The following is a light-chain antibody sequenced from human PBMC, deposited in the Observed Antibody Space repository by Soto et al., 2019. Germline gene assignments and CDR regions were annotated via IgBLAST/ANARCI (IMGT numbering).Light chain of an antibody. CDR2: DVS. CDR3: CSYAGSYTLV. CDR1: SSDVGGYNY. Sequence: QSALTQPRSVSGSPGQSVTISCTGTSSDVGGYNYVSWYQQHPGKAPKLMIYDVSKRPSGVPDRFSGSKSGNTASQPISGLQAEDEADYYCCSYAGSYTLVFGGGTKLTVL. V-gene: IGLV2-11*01. J-gene: IGLJ3*02.